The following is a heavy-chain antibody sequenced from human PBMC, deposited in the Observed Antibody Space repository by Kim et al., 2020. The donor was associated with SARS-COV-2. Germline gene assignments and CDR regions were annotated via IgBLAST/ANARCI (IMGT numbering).Heavy chain of an antibody. CDR2: INHSGST. CDR1: GGSFSGYY. CDR3: ARVVGSSGYASRHYYYYGMDV. J-gene: IGHJ6*02. D-gene: IGHD3-22*01. V-gene: IGHV4-34*01. Sequence: SETLSLTCAVYGGSFSGYYWSWIRQPPGKGQEWIGEINHSGSTNYNPSLKSRVTISVDTSKNQFSLKLSSVTAADTAVYYCARVVGSSGYASRHYYYYGMDVWGQGTTVTVSS.